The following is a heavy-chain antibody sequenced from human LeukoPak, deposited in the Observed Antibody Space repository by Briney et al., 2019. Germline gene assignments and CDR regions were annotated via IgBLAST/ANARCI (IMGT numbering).Heavy chain of an antibody. J-gene: IGHJ5*01. CDR3: ARDRGRNWFDS. Sequence: PGGSLRLSCAAPGFTFSSYWMSWVRQAPGKGLEWVANIKEDGSEKYYVDSVKGQFTISRDNAKKSLYLQMNSLRAEDTAVYYCARDRGRNWFDSWGQGTLVTVSS. V-gene: IGHV3-7*04. D-gene: IGHD6-25*01. CDR2: IKEDGSEK. CDR1: GFTFSSYW.